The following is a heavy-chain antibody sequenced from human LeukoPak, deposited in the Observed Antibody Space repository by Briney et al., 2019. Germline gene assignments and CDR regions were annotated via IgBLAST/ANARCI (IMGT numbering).Heavy chain of an antibody. D-gene: IGHD1-26*01. Sequence: SETLSLTCTVSGGSLSSYYWSWIRQPAGKGLEWIGRIYTSGSTNYNPSLKSRVTMSVDTSKNQFSLKLSSVTAADTAVYYCARTRLGATARLGAFDIWGQGTMVTVSS. CDR2: IYTSGST. J-gene: IGHJ3*02. CDR3: ARTRLGATARLGAFDI. V-gene: IGHV4-4*07. CDR1: GGSLSSYY.